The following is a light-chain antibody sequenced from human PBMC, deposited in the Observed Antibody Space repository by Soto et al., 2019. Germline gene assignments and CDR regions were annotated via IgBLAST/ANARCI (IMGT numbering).Light chain of an antibody. J-gene: IGKJ5*01. V-gene: IGKV2-28*01. CDR3: MQALQTPIT. Sequence: DLVMTQSPLSLPVTPGEPASISCRSSQSLLHSNGYNYLDWYLQKPGQSPQLLIYLRSNRASGVPDRFSGSGSGTDFTLKISRVEAEDVGVYYCMQALQTPITFGQGTRLEIK. CDR2: LRS. CDR1: QSLLHSNGYNY.